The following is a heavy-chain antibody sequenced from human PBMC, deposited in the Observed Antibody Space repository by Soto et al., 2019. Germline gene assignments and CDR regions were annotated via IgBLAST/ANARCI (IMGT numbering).Heavy chain of an antibody. CDR3: AKDKELGGMGSGYSTPLDN. J-gene: IGHJ4*02. CDR2: ISGSGSRT. V-gene: IGHV3-23*01. Sequence: GGSLRLSCAASGFPFTKYAMSWVRQAPGKGLEWVSAISGSGSRTYYADSVKGRFTTSRDNSKNTVYLQMNSLRAEDTAVYYCAKDKELGGMGSGYSTPLDNWGQRTLVTVSS. CDR1: GFPFTKYA. D-gene: IGHD3-22*01.